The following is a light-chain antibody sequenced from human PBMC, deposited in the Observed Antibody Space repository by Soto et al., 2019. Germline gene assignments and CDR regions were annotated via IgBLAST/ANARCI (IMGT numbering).Light chain of an antibody. V-gene: IGKV1-27*01. Sequence: DIQMTQSPSSLSASVGDRVTITCRASQGISNSLAWYQQKPGKVPKLLIYTASTLQSGVPSRFSSRGFGTDFTLTITSLQPEDVATYYCQKYNSAPLTFGGGTKVEIK. CDR3: QKYNSAPLT. J-gene: IGKJ4*01. CDR2: TAS. CDR1: QGISNS.